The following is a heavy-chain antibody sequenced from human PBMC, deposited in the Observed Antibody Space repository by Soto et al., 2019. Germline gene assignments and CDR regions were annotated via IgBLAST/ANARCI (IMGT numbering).Heavy chain of an antibody. J-gene: IGHJ6*02. CDR1: GGSISSGGYS. D-gene: IGHD5-18*01. CDR2: IFHSGST. V-gene: IGHV4-30-2*01. Sequence: QLQLQESGSGLVKPSQTLSLTCAVSGGSISSGGYSWSWIRQPPGKGLEWIGYIFHSGSTYYNPSLKSRVTITVDRSKNQCSLKLSSVTAADTAVYYCARGGYSSNFYYYYGMDVWGQGTTVTVFS. CDR3: ARGGYSSNFYYYYGMDV.